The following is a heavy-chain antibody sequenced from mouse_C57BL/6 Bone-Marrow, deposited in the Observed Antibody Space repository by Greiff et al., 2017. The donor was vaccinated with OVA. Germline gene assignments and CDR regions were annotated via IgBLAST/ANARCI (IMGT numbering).Heavy chain of an antibody. Sequence: LVESGAELARPGASVKLSCKASGYTFTSYGISWVKQRTGQGLEWIGEIYPRSGNTYYNEKFKGKATLTADKSSSTAYMELRSLTSEDSAVYFCARKGGPYYFDYWGQGTTLTVSS. CDR2: IYPRSGNT. CDR3: ARKGGPYYFDY. CDR1: GYTFTSYG. J-gene: IGHJ2*01. D-gene: IGHD1-1*02. V-gene: IGHV1-81*01.